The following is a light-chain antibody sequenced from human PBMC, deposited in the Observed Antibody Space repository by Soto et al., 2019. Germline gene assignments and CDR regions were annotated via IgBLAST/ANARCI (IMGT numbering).Light chain of an antibody. CDR2: GTS. V-gene: IGKV3-20*01. CDR1: QSVSTSY. J-gene: IGKJ3*01. CDR3: QQYSTSPPLFT. Sequence: DIVLTQSPGTLSLSPGERATLSCRASQSVSTSYLAWYQQKPGQAPRLLIYGTSSRATGIPDRFSGRGSGTDFTLPIRRLEPEDFAVYYCQQYSTSPPLFTFGPGTKVDIK.